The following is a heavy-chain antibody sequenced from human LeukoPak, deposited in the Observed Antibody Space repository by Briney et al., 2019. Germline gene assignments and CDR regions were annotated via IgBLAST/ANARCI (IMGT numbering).Heavy chain of an antibody. Sequence: GGSLRLSCAASGFTFSGSTMHWVRQASGKGLEWVGRIRSKANSYATAYAASVKGSFTISRDDPKSTAYLQMNSLRAEHTAVYYCARAYDFWSGYFEGYGMDVWGQGTTVTVSS. CDR3: ARAYDFWSGYFEGYGMDV. J-gene: IGHJ6*02. CDR1: GFTFSGST. V-gene: IGHV3-73*01. CDR2: IRSKANSYAT. D-gene: IGHD3-3*01.